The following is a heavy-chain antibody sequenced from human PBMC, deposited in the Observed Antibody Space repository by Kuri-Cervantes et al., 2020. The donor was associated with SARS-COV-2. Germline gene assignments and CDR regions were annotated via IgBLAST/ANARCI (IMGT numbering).Heavy chain of an antibody. D-gene: IGHD2-8*01. V-gene: IGHV3-21*01. CDR2: ISSSSSYK. CDR3: ARGGHYTNGVPYGDYYFGL. Sequence: GESLKISCAASGFTFSSYSMNWVRQAPEKGLEWVSYISSSSSYKYYADSVKGRFTISRDKTKNSLYLQMNSLRAEDTAVYYCARGGHYTNGVPYGDYYFGLWGRGTLVTVSS. CDR1: GFTFSSYS. J-gene: IGHJ2*01.